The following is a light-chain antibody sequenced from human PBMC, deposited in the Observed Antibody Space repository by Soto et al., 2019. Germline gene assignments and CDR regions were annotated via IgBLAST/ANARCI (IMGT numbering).Light chain of an antibody. CDR3: HHFGSPRHT. CDR1: QSVSSTY. V-gene: IGKV3-20*01. CDR2: GAS. Sequence: EILLTHSPGTLSLSPGERATLSCMASQSVSSTYLAWYRHKPGQAPRLLIYGASSRAAGIPDRFSGSGSGTDFTLTISRMEPEDFAVYYCHHFGSPRHTFGQGTKVDXK. J-gene: IGKJ2*01.